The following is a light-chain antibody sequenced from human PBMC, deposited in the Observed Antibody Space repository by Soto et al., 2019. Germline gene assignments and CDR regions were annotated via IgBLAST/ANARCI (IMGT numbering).Light chain of an antibody. J-gene: IGKJ1*01. V-gene: IGKV3-11*01. CDR3: QQRSNWWT. CDR2: DAS. CDR1: QSGSST. Sequence: IVLTHSPATQSVSPRQSATVSFRSSQSGSSTLAWYQQNPGQAPRLLIYDASNRATGVPARFSGSGSGTDFTLIISSPEPEDFAVYYCQQRSNWWTFGEGTKVDIK.